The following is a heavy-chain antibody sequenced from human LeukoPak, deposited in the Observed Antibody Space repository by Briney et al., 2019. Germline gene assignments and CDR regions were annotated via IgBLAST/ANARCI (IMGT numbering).Heavy chain of an antibody. V-gene: IGHV3-64D*06. CDR1: GFTFSSYA. J-gene: IGHJ4*02. Sequence: GGSLRLSCSASGFTFSSYAMHWVRQAPGKGLEYVSATSSNGGSTYYADSVKGRFTISRDNSKNTLYLQMSSLRAEDTAVYYCAAGTYYWGQGTLVTVSS. CDR3: AAGTYY. D-gene: IGHD6-13*01. CDR2: TSSNGGST.